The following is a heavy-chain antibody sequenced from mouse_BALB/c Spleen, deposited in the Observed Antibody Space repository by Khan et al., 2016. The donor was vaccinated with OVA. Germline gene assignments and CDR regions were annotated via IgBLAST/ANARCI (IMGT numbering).Heavy chain of an antibody. J-gene: IGHJ4*01. CDR3: AGGRAAYYRNDGGAMDY. CDR1: GYTFTTAG. D-gene: IGHD2-14*01. CDR2: INTHSGVP. Sequence: QIQLVQSGPELKKPGETVRISCKASGYTFTTAGIQWVQKMPGKGLKWIGWINTHSGVPKYAEDFKGRFAFSLETSASTAYLQITNLKNEDTATYFCAGGRAAYYRNDGGAMDYWGQGTSVTVSS. V-gene: IGHV9-4*02.